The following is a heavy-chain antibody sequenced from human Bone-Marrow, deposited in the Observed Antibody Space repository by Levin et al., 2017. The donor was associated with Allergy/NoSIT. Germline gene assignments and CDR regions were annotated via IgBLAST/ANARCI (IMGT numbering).Heavy chain of an antibody. Sequence: SETLSLTCTVSTGSIDRHYWSWIRQSPGKGLEWIGYIYYFGSATYNPSLKSRVTISIDTSKNQFSLKLKSVTAADTAVYYCATESPRGWHALDLWGQGTLVTVSS. D-gene: IGHD6-19*01. CDR2: IYYFGSA. J-gene: IGHJ4*02. V-gene: IGHV4-59*11. CDR1: TGSIDRHY. CDR3: ATESPRGWHALDL.